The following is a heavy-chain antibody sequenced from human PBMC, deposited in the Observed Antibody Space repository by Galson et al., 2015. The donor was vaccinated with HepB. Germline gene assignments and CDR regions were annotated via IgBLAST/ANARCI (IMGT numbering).Heavy chain of an antibody. V-gene: IGHV6-1*01. CDR2: TYYRSKWYN. CDR3: AFSVQLVPGGDYYYYGMDV. Sequence: CAISGDSVSSNSAAWNWIRQSPSRGLEWLGRTYYRSKWYNDYAVSVKSRITINPDTSKNQFSLQLNSVTPEDTAVYYCAFSVQLVPGGDYYYYGMDVWGQGTTVTVSS. J-gene: IGHJ6*02. CDR1: GDSVSSNSAA. D-gene: IGHD6-6*01.